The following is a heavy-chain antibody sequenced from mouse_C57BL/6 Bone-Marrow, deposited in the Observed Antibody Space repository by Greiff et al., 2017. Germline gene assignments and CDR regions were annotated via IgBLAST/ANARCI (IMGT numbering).Heavy chain of an antibody. CDR1: GFTFSDYY. Sequence: ESGGGLVQPGGSLKLSCAASGFTFSDYYMYWVRQTPEKRLEWVAYISNGGGSTYYPDTVKGRFTISRDNAKNTLYLQMSRLKSEDTAMYYCARHWAYWGQGTLVTVSA. J-gene: IGHJ3*01. CDR3: ARHWAY. CDR2: ISNGGGST. V-gene: IGHV5-12*01.